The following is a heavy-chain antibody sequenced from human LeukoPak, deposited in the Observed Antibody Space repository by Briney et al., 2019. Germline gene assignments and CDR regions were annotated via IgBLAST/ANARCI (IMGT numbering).Heavy chain of an antibody. Sequence: GGSLRLSCAASGFAFRNYAMSWVRQAPGKGLEWVSAISSSDGATHYSDAVKGRFTISRDNSKNTLYLQMNSLRAEDTAVYYCASRFDYWGQGTLVTVSS. CDR1: GFAFRNYA. CDR2: ISSSDGAT. J-gene: IGHJ4*02. CDR3: ASRFDY. V-gene: IGHV3-23*01.